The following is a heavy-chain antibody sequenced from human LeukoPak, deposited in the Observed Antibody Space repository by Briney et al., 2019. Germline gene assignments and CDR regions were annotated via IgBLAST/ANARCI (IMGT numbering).Heavy chain of an antibody. CDR1: GYTFTNYA. CDR3: TRDSSSSLDNYYYYMDV. Sequence: ASVKVSCKASGYTFTNYAPNWVRQAPGQGLEWMGWINTNTGNPAYAQGFTGRFVFSLDTSVSTAYLQISSLRPEDTVVYYCTRDSSSSLDNYYYYMDVWGKGTTVTVSS. D-gene: IGHD6-6*01. V-gene: IGHV7-4-1*02. CDR2: INTNTGNP. J-gene: IGHJ6*03.